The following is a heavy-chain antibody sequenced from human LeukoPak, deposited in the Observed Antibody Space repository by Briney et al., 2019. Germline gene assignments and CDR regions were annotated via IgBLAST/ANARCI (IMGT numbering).Heavy chain of an antibody. J-gene: IGHJ4*02. CDR2: IRYDGSNK. Sequence: GGSLRLSCAASGFTFSSYGIHWVRQAPGKGLVWVAFIRYDGSNKYHADSVKGRFTISRDNSKNTLYLQMNSLRAEDTAVYYCAKDPSMIVVPLYYFDYWGQGTLVTVSS. CDR1: GFTFSSYG. CDR3: AKDPSMIVVPLYYFDY. D-gene: IGHD3-22*01. V-gene: IGHV3-30*02.